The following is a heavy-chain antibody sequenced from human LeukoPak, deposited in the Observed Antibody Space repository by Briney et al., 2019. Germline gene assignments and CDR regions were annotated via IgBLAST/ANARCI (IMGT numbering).Heavy chain of an antibody. CDR1: GFSFSNYD. V-gene: IGHV3-33*01. D-gene: IGHD4-17*01. Sequence: PGGSLRLSCAASGFSFSNYDMHWVRQAPGKGLEWVAVIWYDGSNKYYADSVKGRFTISRDNSKNTLYLQMNSLRVEGTAVYYCARGDPTVTTKQNFDYWGQGTLVTVSS. CDR3: ARGDPTVTTKQNFDY. J-gene: IGHJ4*02. CDR2: IWYDGSNK.